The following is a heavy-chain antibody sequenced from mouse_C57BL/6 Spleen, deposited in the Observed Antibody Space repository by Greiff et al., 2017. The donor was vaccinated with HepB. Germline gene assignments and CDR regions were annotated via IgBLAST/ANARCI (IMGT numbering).Heavy chain of an antibody. CDR3: ARWGLRGYYAMDY. CDR2: IYPGDGDT. V-gene: IGHV1-80*01. Sequence: VQLQQSGAELVKPGASVKISCKASGYAFSSYWMNWVKQRPGKGLEWIGQIYPGDGDTNYNGKFKGKATLTADKSSSTAYMQLSSLTSEDSAVYFCARWGLRGYYAMDYWGQGTSVTVSS. D-gene: IGHD2-2*01. J-gene: IGHJ4*01. CDR1: GYAFSSYW.